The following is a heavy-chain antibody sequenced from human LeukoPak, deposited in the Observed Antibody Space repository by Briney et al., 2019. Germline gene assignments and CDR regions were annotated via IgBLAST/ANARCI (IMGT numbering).Heavy chain of an antibody. CDR1: GGSISSSNW. J-gene: IGHJ5*02. V-gene: IGHV4-4*02. D-gene: IGHD6-13*01. CDR3: ARASRRLAAAGTKGDSWFDP. CDR2: IYHSGST. Sequence: SGTLSLTCAVSGGSISSSNWWSWVRQPPGKGLEWIGEIYHSGSTNYNPSLKSRVTISVDKSKNQFSLKLSSVTAADTAVYYCARASRRLAAAGTKGDSWFDPWGQGTLVTVSS.